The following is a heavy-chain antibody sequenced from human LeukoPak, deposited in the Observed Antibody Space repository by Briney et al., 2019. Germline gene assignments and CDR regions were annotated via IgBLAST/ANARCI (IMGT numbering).Heavy chain of an antibody. CDR3: AKTPLGTMAPPMDV. D-gene: IGHD3-10*01. CDR1: GFTFSSYA. V-gene: IGHV3-30*18. CDR2: ISYDGSNK. J-gene: IGHJ6*02. Sequence: PGGSLRLSCAASGFTFSSYAMSWVRQAPGKGLEWVAVISYDGSNKYYADSVKRRFTISRDNSKNTLYLQMNSLRAEDTAVYYCAKTPLGTMAPPMDVWGQGTTVTVSS.